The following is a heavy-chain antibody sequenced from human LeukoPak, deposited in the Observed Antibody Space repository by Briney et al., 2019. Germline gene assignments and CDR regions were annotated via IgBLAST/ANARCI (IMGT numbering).Heavy chain of an antibody. CDR3: ASGYCSSTSCYSYYFDY. CDR1: GFTFSSYS. CDR2: ISSSSSYI. Sequence: PGGSLRLSCAASGFTFSSYSMNWVCQAPGKGLEWVSSISSSSSYIYYADSVKGRFTISRDNAKNSLYLQMNSLRAEDTAVYYCASGYCSSTSCYSYYFDYWGQGTLVTVSS. J-gene: IGHJ4*02. V-gene: IGHV3-21*01. D-gene: IGHD2-2*03.